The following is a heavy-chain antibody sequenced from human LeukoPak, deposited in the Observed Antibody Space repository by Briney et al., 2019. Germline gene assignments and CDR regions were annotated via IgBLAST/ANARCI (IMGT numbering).Heavy chain of an antibody. CDR1: GGSISSGDYY. D-gene: IGHD4-17*01. J-gene: IGHJ5*02. CDR2: IYYSGST. Sequence: SETLSLTCTVSGGSISSGDYYWSWIRQPPGKGLEWIGYIYYSGSTYYNPSLKSRVTISVDTSKNQFSLKLSSVTAADTAVYYCARRADAMTTRWFDPWGQGTLVTVSS. V-gene: IGHV4-30-4*01. CDR3: ARRADAMTTRWFDP.